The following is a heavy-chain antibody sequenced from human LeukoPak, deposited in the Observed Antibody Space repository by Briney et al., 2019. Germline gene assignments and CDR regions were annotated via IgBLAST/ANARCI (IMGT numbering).Heavy chain of an antibody. CDR1: GGTFSSYA. V-gene: IGHV1-69*13. J-gene: IGHJ4*02. CDR2: IIPIFGTA. D-gene: IGHD2-2*01. CDR3: ARVKSSTSCYFDY. Sequence: SVKVSCKASGGTFSSYAISWVRQAPGQGLEWMGGIIPIFGTANYAQKFQGRVTITADESTSTAYMELSSLRSEDTAVYYYARVKSSTSCYFDYWGQGTLVTVSS.